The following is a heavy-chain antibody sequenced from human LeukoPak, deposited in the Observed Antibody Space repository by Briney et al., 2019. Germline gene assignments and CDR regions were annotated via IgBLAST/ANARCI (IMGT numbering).Heavy chain of an antibody. CDR2: IYYSGSP. V-gene: IGHV4-61*01. CDR3: ARGVAEVLWFGELLYPGNWFDP. D-gene: IGHD3-10*01. J-gene: IGHJ5*02. CDR1: GGSVSSGSYY. Sequence: SETLSLTCTVSGGSVSSGSYYCSWIRQPPGKGLEWIGYIYYSGSPNYHPSLKSRVTISVDTYKNQFSLKLGSVTAADTAVYYCARGVAEVLWFGELLYPGNWFDPWGQGTLVTVSS.